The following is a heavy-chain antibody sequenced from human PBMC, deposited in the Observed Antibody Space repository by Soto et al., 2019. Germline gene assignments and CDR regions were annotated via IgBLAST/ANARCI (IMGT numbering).Heavy chain of an antibody. CDR1: GGSVSSGYYY. CDR3: ARFYSSSAGGWFDP. Sequence: QVQLQESGPGLVKASETLSLTCTVSGGSVSSGYYYWSWIRQPPGKGLEWIGFSYHTGSTIYNPSLERRVTISVDTSKSQFFLKLTSVTAADTAVYYCARFYSSSAGGWFDPWGLGALVTVSS. D-gene: IGHD6-6*01. V-gene: IGHV4-61*01. CDR2: SYHTGST. J-gene: IGHJ5*02.